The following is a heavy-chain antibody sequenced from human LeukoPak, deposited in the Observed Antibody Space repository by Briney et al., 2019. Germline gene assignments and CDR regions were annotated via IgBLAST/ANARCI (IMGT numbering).Heavy chain of an antibody. CDR2: ISSTSAYI. Sequence: PGGSLRLSCAGSGFALKSYSLTWVRQAPGKGLEWVSSISSTSAYIHYADSVKGRFTISRDDSKNTLYLQMNSLRAEDTAMYYCARDGPPLAPRFDPWGPGTLVTVSS. CDR3: ARDGPPLAPRFDP. V-gene: IGHV3-21*04. J-gene: IGHJ5*02. D-gene: IGHD3-16*01. CDR1: GFALKSYS.